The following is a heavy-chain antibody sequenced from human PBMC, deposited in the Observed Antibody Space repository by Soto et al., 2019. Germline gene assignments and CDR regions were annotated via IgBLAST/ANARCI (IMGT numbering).Heavy chain of an antibody. V-gene: IGHV5-51*01. CDR3: AITRDSSRQFFFDH. J-gene: IGHJ4*02. Sequence: EVQLVQSGAEVKKPGESLQISCKGSGYTFSSYWIGWVRQMPGKGLEWMGIIYPGDSDTRYSPSFQGQVTISADKSISTVYLQWSSLKASDTAMYYCAITRDSSRQFFFDHWGQGTLVTVSS. CDR1: GYTFSSYW. D-gene: IGHD3-22*01. CDR2: IYPGDSDT.